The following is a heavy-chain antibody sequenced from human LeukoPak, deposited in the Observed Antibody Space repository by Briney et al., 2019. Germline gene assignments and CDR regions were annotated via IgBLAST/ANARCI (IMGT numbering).Heavy chain of an antibody. Sequence: GGSLRLSCAASGFTFSSYGMHWVRQAPGKGLEWVAVIWYDGSNKYYADSVKGRFTISRDNSKNTLYLQMNSLRAEDTAVYYCARDRYYYGSGSYLIYWGQGTLVTVSS. J-gene: IGHJ4*02. CDR1: GFTFSSYG. D-gene: IGHD3-10*01. CDR2: IWYDGSNK. V-gene: IGHV3-33*08. CDR3: ARDRYYYGSGSYLIY.